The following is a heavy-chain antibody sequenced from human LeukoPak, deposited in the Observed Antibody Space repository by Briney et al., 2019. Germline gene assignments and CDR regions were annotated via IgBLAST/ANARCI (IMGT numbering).Heavy chain of an antibody. V-gene: IGHV3-30*18. D-gene: IGHD1-26*01. CDR2: ISYDGSNK. CDR1: GFTFSSYG. J-gene: IGHJ4*02. CDR3: AKNSGSFPIHYFDY. Sequence: PGGSLRLSCAASGFTFSSYGMHWVRQAPGKGLEWVAVISYDGSNKYYADSVKGRFTISRDNSKNTLYLQMNSLRAEDTAVYYCAKNSGSFPIHYFDYWGQGTLVTVPS.